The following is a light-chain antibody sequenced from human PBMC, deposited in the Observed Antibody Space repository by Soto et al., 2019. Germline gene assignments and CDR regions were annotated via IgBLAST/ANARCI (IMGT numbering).Light chain of an antibody. Sequence: DIQMTQSPSSLSASVRDRVTITCQASQDISNHLNWYQQKPGKAPKLLIYDASNLETGVPSRFSGSGSGTDFTFTISSLQPEDIGTYYCLQHNSYPFTFGPGTKVDIK. CDR1: QDISNH. V-gene: IGKV1-33*01. CDR2: DAS. CDR3: LQHNSYPFT. J-gene: IGKJ3*01.